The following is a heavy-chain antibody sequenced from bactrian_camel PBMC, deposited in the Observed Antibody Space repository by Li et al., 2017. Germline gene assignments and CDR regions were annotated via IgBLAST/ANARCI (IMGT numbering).Heavy chain of an antibody. V-gene: IGHV3S6*01. CDR1: TFTPGSSRYC. CDR3: AASERSGICALAEWAFTY. Sequence: VQLVESGGGSVETGGSLRLSCVASTFTPGSSRYCLAWFRQVPGTEREGVARIVVGGADTYYSDSVKGRFTIFIDHVMGTLDLQMNSLEPEDTGTYYCAASERSGICALAEWAFTYWGQGTQVTVS. CDR2: IVVGGADT. J-gene: IGHJ4*01. D-gene: IGHD2*01.